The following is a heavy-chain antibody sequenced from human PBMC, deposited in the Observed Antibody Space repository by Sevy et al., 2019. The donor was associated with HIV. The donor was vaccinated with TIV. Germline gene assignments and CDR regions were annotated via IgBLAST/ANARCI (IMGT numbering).Heavy chain of an antibody. CDR2: IYPGDSDT. V-gene: IGHV5-51*01. CDR3: AVSKGDCSGGSCYSGDAFDI. CDR1: GYSFTSYW. D-gene: IGHD2-15*01. Sequence: GGSLRLSCKGSGYSFTSYWNGWVRQMPGKGLEWMGIIYPGDSDTRYSPSFQGQVTISADKSISTAYLQWSSLKASDTAMYYCAVSKGDCSGGSCYSGDAFDIWGQGTMVTVSS. J-gene: IGHJ3*02.